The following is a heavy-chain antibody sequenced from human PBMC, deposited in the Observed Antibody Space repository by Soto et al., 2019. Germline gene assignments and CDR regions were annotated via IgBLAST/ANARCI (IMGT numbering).Heavy chain of an antibody. Sequence: QVQLVQSGAEVKKPGASVKVSCRASGFTFTTSDINWVRQATGQGLEWMGWMNPNNGRTGYAPKFQGRLTMTRDTSISTAYMELSSLRSEDTAVYYCARSADSGGSGFAYWGRGILVTVSS. CDR1: GFTFTTSD. CDR3: ARSADSGGSGFAY. CDR2: MNPNNGRT. V-gene: IGHV1-8*02. D-gene: IGHD2-15*01. J-gene: IGHJ4*02.